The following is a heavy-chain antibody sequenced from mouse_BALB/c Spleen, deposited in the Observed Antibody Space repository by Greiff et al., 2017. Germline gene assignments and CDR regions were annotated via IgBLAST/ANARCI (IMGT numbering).Heavy chain of an antibody. CDR3: TRNDDAMDY. D-gene: IGHD2-12*01. CDR2: IYPGSGST. J-gene: IGHJ4*01. V-gene: IGHV1S22*01. CDR1: GYTFTSYW. Sequence: LQQPGSELVRPGASVKLSCKASGYTFTSYWMHWVKQRPGQGLEWIGNIYPGSGSTNYDEKFKSKATLTVDTSSSTAYMQLSSLTSEDSAVYYCTRNDDAMDYWGQGTSVTVSS.